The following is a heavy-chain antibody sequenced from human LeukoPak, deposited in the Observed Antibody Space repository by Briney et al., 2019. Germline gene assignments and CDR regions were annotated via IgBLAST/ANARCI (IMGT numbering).Heavy chain of an antibody. CDR1: GFTLSSYW. CDR2: IKQDGSEK. V-gene: IGHV3-7*03. CDR3: ARDNFSGHSDY. J-gene: IGHJ4*02. Sequence: QPGGSLRLSCAASGFTLSSYWMSWVRQAPGKGLEWVANIKQDGSEKYYVDSVKGRFTISRDNAKNSLYLQMNSLRAEDTAVYYCARDNFSGHSDYWGQGTLVTVSS. D-gene: IGHD3-10*01.